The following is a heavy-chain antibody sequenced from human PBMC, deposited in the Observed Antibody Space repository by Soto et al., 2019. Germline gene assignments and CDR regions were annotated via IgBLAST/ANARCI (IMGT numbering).Heavy chain of an antibody. CDR2: IYYSGST. Sequence: SETLSLTCTVSGGSISSYYWSWIRQPPGKGLEWIGNIYYSGSTNYNPSLKSRVTISVDTSKNQFSLKLSSVTAADTAVYYCARGQGGYNRPDYYYGMDVWGQGTTVTVSS. D-gene: IGHD5-18*01. CDR1: GGSISSYY. J-gene: IGHJ6*02. V-gene: IGHV4-59*01. CDR3: ARGQGGYNRPDYYYGMDV.